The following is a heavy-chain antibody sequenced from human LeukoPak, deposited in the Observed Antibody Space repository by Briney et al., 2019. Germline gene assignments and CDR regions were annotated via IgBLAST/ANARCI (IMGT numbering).Heavy chain of an antibody. CDR1: GLNLDDHT. CDR2: ITADGRYT. CDR3: AAERSRYFHY. Sequence: PGGSLRLSCAASGLNLDDHTMHWVCQSPGKGLELVSLITADGRYTFYPDSVKGRFTIYRDISKNSLSLQMNSLGTDDTALYYCAAERSRYFHYWGQGTLVTVSS. V-gene: IGHV3-43*01. J-gene: IGHJ4*02. D-gene: IGHD1-1*01.